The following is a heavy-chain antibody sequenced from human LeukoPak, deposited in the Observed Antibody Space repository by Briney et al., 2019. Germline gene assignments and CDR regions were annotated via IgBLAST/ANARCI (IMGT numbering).Heavy chain of an antibody. J-gene: IGHJ4*02. D-gene: IGHD3-22*01. CDR3: AREAPGTYYYDSSGYYFTVPDY. CDR1: GGSISSSSYY. CDR2: IYYSGST. Sequence: SETLSLTCTVSGGSISSSSYYWGWIRQPPGKGLEWIGSIYYSGSTYYNPPLKSRVTISVDTSKNQFSLKLSSVTAADTAVYYCAREAPGTYYYDSSGYYFTVPDYWGQGTLVTVSS. V-gene: IGHV4-39*07.